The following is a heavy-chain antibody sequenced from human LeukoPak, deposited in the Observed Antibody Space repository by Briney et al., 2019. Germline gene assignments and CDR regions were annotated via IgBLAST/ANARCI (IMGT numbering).Heavy chain of an antibody. V-gene: IGHV3-23*01. CDR2: FSGSGGST. D-gene: IGHD6-19*01. CDR3: GKLYSSGWDTIDY. Sequence: GGSLRLSCAASGFTFSSYAMSWVRQAPGKGLEWVSSFSGSGGSTYHADSVKGRFTISRDNSKNTLYLQINSLRAEDTAVYYCGKLYSSGWDTIDYWGQGTLVTVSS. J-gene: IGHJ4*02. CDR1: GFTFSSYA.